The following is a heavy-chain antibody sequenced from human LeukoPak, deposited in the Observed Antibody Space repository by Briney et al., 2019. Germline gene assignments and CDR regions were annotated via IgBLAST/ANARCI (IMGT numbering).Heavy chain of an antibody. D-gene: IGHD3-22*01. Sequence: PGGSLRLSCVASGFAFRNNAMSWVRQAPGKGLEWVSLISDSGGSTYYVDSVKGRFTISRDNSKKTLYLQMTTLRAEDTAVYYCASSYGTSAYYPFDYWGQGTLVTVFS. CDR2: ISDSGGST. CDR1: GFAFRNNA. V-gene: IGHV3-23*01. CDR3: ASSYGTSAYYPFDY. J-gene: IGHJ4*02.